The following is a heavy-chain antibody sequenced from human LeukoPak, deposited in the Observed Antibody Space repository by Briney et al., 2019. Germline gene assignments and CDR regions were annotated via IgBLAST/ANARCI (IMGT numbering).Heavy chain of an antibody. CDR1: GFTVSSNY. CDR3: ARDYYDSSGAGSL. D-gene: IGHD3-22*01. CDR2: IYSGGST. J-gene: IGHJ4*02. Sequence: GGSLRLSCAASGFTVSSNYTSWVRQAPGKGLEWVSVIYSGGSTYYADSVKGRFTISRDNSKNTLYLQMNSLRAEDTAVYYCARDYYDSSGAGSLWGQGTLVTVSS. V-gene: IGHV3-66*02.